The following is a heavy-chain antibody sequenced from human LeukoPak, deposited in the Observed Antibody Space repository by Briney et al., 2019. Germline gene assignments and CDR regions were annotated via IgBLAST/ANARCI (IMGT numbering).Heavy chain of an antibody. V-gene: IGHV4-39*01. J-gene: IGHJ4*02. CDR3: AKRPSDYGDYVTYFDY. Sequence: SETLSLTCTVSGGSISSSSYYWGWIRQPPGKGLEWIGSIYYSGSTYYNPSLKSRVTISVDTSKNQSSLKLSSVTAADTAVYYCAKRPSDYGDYVTYFDYWGQGTLVTVSS. CDR1: GGSISSSSYY. CDR2: IYYSGST. D-gene: IGHD4-17*01.